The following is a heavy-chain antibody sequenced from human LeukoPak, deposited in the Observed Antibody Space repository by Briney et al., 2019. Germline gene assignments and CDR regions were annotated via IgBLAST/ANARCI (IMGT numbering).Heavy chain of an antibody. J-gene: IGHJ4*02. Sequence: GGSLRLSCAASGFTFSTYWMSWVRQAPGKGLEWVANIKEDGSEKNYLDSVKGRFTISRDNAKNSLYLQMNSLRVEDTAVYYCARMLFGGPFDYWGQGTLVTVSS. CDR3: ARMLFGGPFDY. CDR1: GFTFSTYW. CDR2: IKEDGSEK. V-gene: IGHV3-7*05. D-gene: IGHD2-21*01.